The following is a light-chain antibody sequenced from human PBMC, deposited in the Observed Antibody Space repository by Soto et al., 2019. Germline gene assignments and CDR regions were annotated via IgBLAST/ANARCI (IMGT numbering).Light chain of an antibody. CDR2: TNN. V-gene: IGLV1-44*01. CDR3: AAWDDSLSAVV. Sequence: QSVLTQPPSVSGTPGHKVSISCSGSTSNLGGNTVNWYQQLPGTAPKLLIYTNNQRPSGVPDRFSGSKSGTSASLAISDLRSEDEADFYCAAWDDSLSAVVFGGGTQLTVL. J-gene: IGLJ2*01. CDR1: TSNLGGNT.